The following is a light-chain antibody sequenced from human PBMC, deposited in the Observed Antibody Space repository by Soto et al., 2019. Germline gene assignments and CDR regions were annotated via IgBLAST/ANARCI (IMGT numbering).Light chain of an antibody. CDR2: EVT. J-gene: IGLJ1*01. CDR3: CSYDSSLSGFV. V-gene: IGLV2-23*02. Sequence: QSVLTQPASVSGSPGQSITISCTGSNSDIGNYNIVSWYQQHPDKAPQLIIYEVTKRPSGVSNRFSGSKSGNTASLTISGLQAEDEGDYHCCSYDSSLSGFVFGTGTKVTVL. CDR1: NSDIGNYNI.